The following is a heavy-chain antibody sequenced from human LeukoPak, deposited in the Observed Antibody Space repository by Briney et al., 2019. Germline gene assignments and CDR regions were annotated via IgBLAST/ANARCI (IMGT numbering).Heavy chain of an antibody. CDR1: GGSISTIGYY. CDR2: LYYNGRA. Sequence: SETLSLTCTVPGGSISTIGYYWGWIRQPPGKGREWIGGLYYNGRASYNPSLKRRLAITVDTSKNQYSLKLSSVPAADTAVYYCARHRAIAAPNYWGQGTLVTVSS. D-gene: IGHD6-13*01. V-gene: IGHV4-39*07. J-gene: IGHJ4*02. CDR3: ARHRAIAAPNY.